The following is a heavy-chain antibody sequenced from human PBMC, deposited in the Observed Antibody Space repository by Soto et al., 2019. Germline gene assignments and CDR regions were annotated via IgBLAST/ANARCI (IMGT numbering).Heavy chain of an antibody. Sequence: SETLSLTCSVSGDSISRIDYYWTWVRQHPEKGLEWIGNIYFRGNTYYSPSLESRLTISVDTSKNQFSLKLTSVTAADTAVYYCAREGGSYDSGGYLIRGAFDIWGQGTMVTVSS. D-gene: IGHD3-22*01. V-gene: IGHV4-31*03. J-gene: IGHJ3*02. CDR2: IYFRGNT. CDR1: GDSISRIDYY. CDR3: AREGGSYDSGGYLIRGAFDI.